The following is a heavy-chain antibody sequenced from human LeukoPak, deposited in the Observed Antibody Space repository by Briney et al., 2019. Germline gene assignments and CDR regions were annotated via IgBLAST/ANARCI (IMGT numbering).Heavy chain of an antibody. D-gene: IGHD3-22*01. CDR2: ISPSGGST. CDR1: GYTFTSYY. J-gene: IGHJ5*02. CDR3: ARGADYYDSSGHYYLSDWFDP. V-gene: IGHV1-46*01. Sequence: ASVKVSCKASGYTFTSYYMHWVRQAPGQGLEWMGIISPSGGSTSYAQKFQGRVTMTRDTSTSTVYMELSSLRSEDTAVYYCARGADYYDSSGHYYLSDWFDPWGQGTLVTVSS.